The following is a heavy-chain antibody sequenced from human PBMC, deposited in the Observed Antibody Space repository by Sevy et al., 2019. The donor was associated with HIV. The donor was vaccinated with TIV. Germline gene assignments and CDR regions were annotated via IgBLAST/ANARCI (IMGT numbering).Heavy chain of an antibody. D-gene: IGHD6-13*01. J-gene: IGHJ4*02. V-gene: IGHV3-15*01. CDR1: GFTFSNAW. CDR3: TTRGSSSSKYYFDY. Sequence: GGSLRLSCAASGFTFSNAWMSWVRQAPGKGLEWVGRIKSKTDGRTTDYAAPVKGRFTISRDDSKNTLYLQMNSLKTEDTAVYYCTTRGSSSSKYYFDYWGQGTLVTVSS. CDR2: IKSKTDGRTT.